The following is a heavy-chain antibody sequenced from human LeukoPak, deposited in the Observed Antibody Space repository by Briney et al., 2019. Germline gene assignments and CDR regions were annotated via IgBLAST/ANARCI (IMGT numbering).Heavy chain of an antibody. D-gene: IGHD5-18*01. Sequence: GRSLRLSCAASGFTFSSYAMHWVRQAPGKGLEWVAVISYDGSNKYYADSVKGRFTISRDNSNNTLYLQMNSLRAEDTAVYYCARAGGYSYGDYWGQGTLVTVSS. CDR1: GFTFSSYA. CDR3: ARAGGYSYGDY. V-gene: IGHV3-30-3*01. J-gene: IGHJ4*02. CDR2: ISYDGSNK.